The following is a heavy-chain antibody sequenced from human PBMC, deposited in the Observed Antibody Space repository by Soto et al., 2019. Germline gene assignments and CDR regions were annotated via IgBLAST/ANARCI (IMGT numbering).Heavy chain of an antibody. CDR3: TSGHLSIYNN. CDR1: GFTFSNYW. CDR2: IKEDGSEK. D-gene: IGHD1-1*01. Sequence: GGSLRLSCAASGFTFSNYWMSWVRQAPGKGLEWVANIKEDGSEKYYVDSVKGRFTISRDNAKNSLYLQMSSLRPEDTAVYYCTSGHLSIYNNLGQETLVTVSS. J-gene: IGHJ4*01. V-gene: IGHV3-7*01.